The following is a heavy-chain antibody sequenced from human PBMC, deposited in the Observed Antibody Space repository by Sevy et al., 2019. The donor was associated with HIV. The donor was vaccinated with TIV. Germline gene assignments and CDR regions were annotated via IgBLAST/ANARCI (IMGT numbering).Heavy chain of an antibody. Sequence: GGSLRLSCAASGFTFSSYGMHWVRQAPGKGLEWVAVIWYDGSNKYYADSVKGRFTISRDNSKNTLYLQMNSLRAEDTAVYYCARDYDYVWVSYNYYGMDVWGQGTTVTVSS. CDR3: ARDYDYVWVSYNYYGMDV. D-gene: IGHD3-16*01. CDR1: GFTFSSYG. J-gene: IGHJ6*02. V-gene: IGHV3-33*01. CDR2: IWYDGSNK.